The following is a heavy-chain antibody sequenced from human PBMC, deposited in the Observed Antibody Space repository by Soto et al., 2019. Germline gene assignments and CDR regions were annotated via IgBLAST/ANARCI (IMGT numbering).Heavy chain of an antibody. CDR2: IHNSGTT. Sequence: TLSLTCTVSGGSISSGDYYWSWIRQHLRKGLEWIGYIHNSGTTYYIPPLKSRVAMTVDTSKNQLSLKLTSVTAADTAVYYCARGVTFGGVIAPRFDPWGQGTLVTVSS. CDR1: GGSISSGDYY. D-gene: IGHD3-16*02. CDR3: ARGVTFGGVIAPRFDP. V-gene: IGHV4-31*03. J-gene: IGHJ5*02.